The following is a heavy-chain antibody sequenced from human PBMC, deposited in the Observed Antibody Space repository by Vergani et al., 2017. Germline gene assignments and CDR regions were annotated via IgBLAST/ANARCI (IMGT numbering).Heavy chain of an antibody. CDR3: GGYATYTDS. J-gene: IGHJ4*02. D-gene: IGHD2-2*01. CDR1: EYSFGNYW. CDR2: IYPADSDT. V-gene: IGHV5-51*03. Sequence: EVELVQSGPEMRKPGESLKIPCKGSEYSFGNYWIGWVRQMPGKGLEWMGLIYPADSDTRYSPSFQGQVTISADKSISTAFLQWDSLKASDTALYYCGGYATYTDSWGQGTLVTVSS.